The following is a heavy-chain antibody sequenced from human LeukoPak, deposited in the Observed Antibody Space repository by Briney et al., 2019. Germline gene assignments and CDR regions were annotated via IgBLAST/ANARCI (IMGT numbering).Heavy chain of an antibody. CDR2: ISVTGGTT. V-gene: IGHV3-23*01. CDR3: TKIPGGFFDTSDYHPFPY. D-gene: IGHD3-22*01. J-gene: IGHJ4*02. Sequence: GGSLRLSCAGSGFIFNYYGMSWVRQAPGKGLEWVSSISVTGGTTYYTDSVKGRFTISRDNSKNTLFLEMDSLRAEDTAIYYCTKIPGGFFDTSDYHPFPYWGQGTMVTVSA. CDR1: GFIFNYYG.